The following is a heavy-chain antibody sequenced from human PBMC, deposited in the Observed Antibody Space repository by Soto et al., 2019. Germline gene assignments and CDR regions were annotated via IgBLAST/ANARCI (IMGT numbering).Heavy chain of an antibody. Sequence: GSLRLSCEASGFTISGCSMNWVRQAPGKGLEWLAYITIRTGNIVYADSVRGRFTISADNAKNSVFLQMNSLRDEDTAVYYCAREGGSGSTSFYYYYGMDVWGQGTTVTVSS. D-gene: IGHD3-10*01. CDR1: GFTISGCS. CDR3: AREGGSGSTSFYYYYGMDV. J-gene: IGHJ6*02. CDR2: ITIRTGNI. V-gene: IGHV3-48*02.